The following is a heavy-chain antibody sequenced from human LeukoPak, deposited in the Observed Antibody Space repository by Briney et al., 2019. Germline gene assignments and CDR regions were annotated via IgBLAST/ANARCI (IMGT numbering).Heavy chain of an antibody. Sequence: GGSLRLSCAASGFTFSSYNMNWVRQAPGKGLEWVAFIRYDGSNKYYADSVKGRFTVSRDNSKNTLYLQMKSLRAEDTAVYYCAKGGGYEAQYYYYYLDVWGKGTTVTISS. CDR1: GFTFSSYN. CDR3: AKGGGYEAQYYYYYLDV. CDR2: IRYDGSNK. J-gene: IGHJ6*03. D-gene: IGHD5-12*01. V-gene: IGHV3-30*02.